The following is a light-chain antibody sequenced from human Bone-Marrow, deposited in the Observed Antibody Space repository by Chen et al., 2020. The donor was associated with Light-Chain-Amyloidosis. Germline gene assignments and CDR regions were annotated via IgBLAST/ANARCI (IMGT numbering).Light chain of an antibody. CDR2: RDT. Sequence: SYELTQPPSVSDVTGQTVRINCPGDELPTQYAYWYQQKPGQAPVLVIHRDTERPSGISERFSGSSSGTTATLTISGVQAEDEADYHCQSADSSGTYEVIFGGGTKLTVL. J-gene: IGLJ2*01. V-gene: IGLV3-25*03. CDR1: ELPTQY. CDR3: QSADSSGTYEVI.